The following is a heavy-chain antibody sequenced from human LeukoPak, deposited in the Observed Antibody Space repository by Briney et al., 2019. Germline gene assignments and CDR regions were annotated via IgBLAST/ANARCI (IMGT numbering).Heavy chain of an antibody. D-gene: IGHD3-22*01. CDR1: GFTFSSYG. J-gene: IGHJ4*02. CDR2: ISHDGSNK. Sequence: GSLRLSCAASGFTFSSYGMHGVRQAPGKGLEWVAVISHDGSNKYYVDSVKGRFTISRDNSKNTMYLQMNSLRVEDTAVYYCAKVNYYDSSGYYDYWGQGTLVTVSS. V-gene: IGHV3-30*18. CDR3: AKVNYYDSSGYYDY.